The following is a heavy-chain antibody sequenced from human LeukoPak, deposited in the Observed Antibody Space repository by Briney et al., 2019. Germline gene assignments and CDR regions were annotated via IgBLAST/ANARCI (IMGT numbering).Heavy chain of an antibody. CDR3: ARGVYSYGPNDAFDI. D-gene: IGHD5-18*01. CDR1: GGSISSYY. Sequence: SSETLSLTCTVSGGSISSYYWSWIRQPPGKGLEWIGYIYYSGSTNYNPSLKSRVTISVDTSKNQFSLKPSSVTAADTAVYYCARGVYSYGPNDAFDIWGQGTMVTVSS. J-gene: IGHJ3*02. CDR2: IYYSGST. V-gene: IGHV4-59*01.